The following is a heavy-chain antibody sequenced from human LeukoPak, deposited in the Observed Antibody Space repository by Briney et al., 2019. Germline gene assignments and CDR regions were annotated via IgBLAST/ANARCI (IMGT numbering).Heavy chain of an antibody. D-gene: IGHD6-19*01. Sequence: SVKVSCKASGGTFSSYAISWVRQAPGQGLEWMGRIIPIFGTANYAQKFQGRVTITTDESTSTAYMELSSLRSEDTAVYYCARVNRIGSGRLFDYWGQGTLVTVSS. V-gene: IGHV1-69*05. CDR3: ARVNRIGSGRLFDY. CDR1: GGTFSSYA. CDR2: IIPIFGTA. J-gene: IGHJ4*02.